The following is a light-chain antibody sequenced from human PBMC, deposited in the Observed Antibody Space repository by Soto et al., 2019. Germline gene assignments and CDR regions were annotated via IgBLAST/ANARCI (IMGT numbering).Light chain of an antibody. Sequence: QSVLTQPPSASGTPGQRVTISCSGSSSNIGSNTVSWYQQLPLSAPKLLIYSNNQRPSGVPDGFSGSKSATSASLAISGLQSEDEADYYCAAWDDSLNGRVFGGGTKLTVL. V-gene: IGLV1-44*01. CDR2: SNN. CDR1: SSNIGSNT. J-gene: IGLJ3*02. CDR3: AAWDDSLNGRV.